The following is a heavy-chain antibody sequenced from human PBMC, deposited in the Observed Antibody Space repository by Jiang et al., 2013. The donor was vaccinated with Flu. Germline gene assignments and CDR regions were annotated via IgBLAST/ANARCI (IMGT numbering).Heavy chain of an antibody. V-gene: IGHV3-9*01. D-gene: IGHD2/OR15-2a*01. CDR3: AKDLKADASMDYYYYAAMDV. CDR2: INWKGNSV. Sequence: VQLVESGGGLVQPGRSLRLSCAASGFTFDDYAMHWVRQAPGKGLEWVSSINWKGNSVDYADSVKGRFAMSRDNAKNSLYLQMNSLRLEDTALYYCAKDLKADASMDYYYYAAMDVWGPGTTVTVSS. J-gene: IGHJ6*02. CDR1: GFTFDDYA.